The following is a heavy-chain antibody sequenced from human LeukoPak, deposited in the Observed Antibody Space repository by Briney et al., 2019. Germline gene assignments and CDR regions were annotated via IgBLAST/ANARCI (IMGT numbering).Heavy chain of an antibody. CDR3: ARQGSYYVIDY. Sequence: SETLSLTCTVSGYSISSGYYWSWIRQPPGKGLEWIGEINHSGSTNYNPSLKSRVTISVDTSKNQFSLKLSSVTAADTAVYYCARQGSYYVIDYWGQGTLVTVSS. CDR2: INHSGST. CDR1: GYSISSGYY. V-gene: IGHV4-38-2*02. D-gene: IGHD1-26*01. J-gene: IGHJ4*02.